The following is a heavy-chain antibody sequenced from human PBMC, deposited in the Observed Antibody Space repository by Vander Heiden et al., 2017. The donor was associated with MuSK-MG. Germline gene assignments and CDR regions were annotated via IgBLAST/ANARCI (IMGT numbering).Heavy chain of an antibody. CDR2: ISDRGGYT. CDR1: GFPFSSYA. D-gene: IGHD1-26*01. Sequence: EVQLLESGGGLVQPGGSLRLSCAASGFPFSSYAMGWVRQAPGKGMEWVSVISDRGGYTVYADSVKGRFIISRDNSRDTLYLQMNTLKAEDTAVYYCAARGSSPYYYYTMGVWGQGTTVTVSS. J-gene: IGHJ6*02. V-gene: IGHV3-23*01. CDR3: AARGSSPYYYYTMGV.